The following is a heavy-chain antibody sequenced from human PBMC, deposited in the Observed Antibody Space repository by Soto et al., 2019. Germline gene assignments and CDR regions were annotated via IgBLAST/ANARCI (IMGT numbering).Heavy chain of an antibody. J-gene: IGHJ6*02. D-gene: IGHD3-3*01. CDR1: GFTFSSYW. V-gene: IGHV3-7*03. Sequence: GVLRLSCAASGFTFSSYWMSWVRQAPGKGLEWVANIKQDGSEKYYVDSVKGRFTISRDNAKNSLYLQMNSLRAEDTAVYYCARDSAIFGVVAHTYGMDVWGQGTTVTVSS. CDR3: ARDSAIFGVVAHTYGMDV. CDR2: IKQDGSEK.